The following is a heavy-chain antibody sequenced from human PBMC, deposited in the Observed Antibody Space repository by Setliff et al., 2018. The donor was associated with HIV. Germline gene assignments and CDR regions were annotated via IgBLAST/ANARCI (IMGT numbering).Heavy chain of an antibody. CDR2: ISYSGST. D-gene: IGHD3-10*01. CDR1: GGSISNHY. Sequence: PSETLSLTCTVSGGSISNHYWSWIRQPPGKGLEWIGYISYSGSTNYNPSLKSRVTISIDTSKNQFSLKLASVTAADTAVYYCARGLTSMVRGVFLYWGLGTLVTVSS. CDR3: ARGLTSMVRGVFLY. V-gene: IGHV4-59*11. J-gene: IGHJ4*02.